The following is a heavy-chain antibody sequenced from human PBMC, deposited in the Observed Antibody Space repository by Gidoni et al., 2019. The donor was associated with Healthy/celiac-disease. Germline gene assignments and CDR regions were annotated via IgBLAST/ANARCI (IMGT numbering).Heavy chain of an antibody. D-gene: IGHD6-13*01. J-gene: IGHJ4*02. V-gene: IGHV3-23*01. Sequence: EVQLLESGGGLVEPGGSLRLSCAASGFPFSSYALSWVRQAPGKGLEWVSAISGSGGSTYYADSVKGRFTISRDNSKNTLYLQMNSLRAEDTAVYYCAKSKEQQAPFDYWGQGTLVTVSS. CDR1: GFPFSSYA. CDR3: AKSKEQQAPFDY. CDR2: ISGSGGST.